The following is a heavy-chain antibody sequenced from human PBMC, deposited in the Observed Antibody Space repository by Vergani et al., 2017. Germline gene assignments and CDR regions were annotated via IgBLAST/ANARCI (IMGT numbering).Heavy chain of an antibody. CDR3: ARVTPYYDSSGYRRRGGNLFDP. CDR1: GYTFTGYY. J-gene: IGHJ5*02. Sequence: QVQLVQSGAEVKKPGASVKVSCKASGYTFTGYYMHWVRQAPGQGLEWMGWINPNSGGTNYAQKFQGRVTMTRDTSISPAYMELSRRGSDDTAVYYCARVTPYYDSSGYRRRGGNLFDPWGQGTLVTVSS. V-gene: IGHV1-2*02. CDR2: INPNSGGT. D-gene: IGHD3-22*01.